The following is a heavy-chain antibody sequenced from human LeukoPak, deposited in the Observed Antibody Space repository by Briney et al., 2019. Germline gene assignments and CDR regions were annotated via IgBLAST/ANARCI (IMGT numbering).Heavy chain of an antibody. CDR3: ARESSPSLATAPFDY. CDR1: GFTFRSYSM. J-gene: IGHJ4*02. D-gene: IGHD1-1*01. CDR2: IYYSGST. Sequence: GSLRLSCAASGFTFRSYSMNWVRQAPGKGLEWIGSIYYSGSTYYNPSLKSRVTISVDKSKNQFSLKLSSVTAADTAVYYCARESSPSLATAPFDYWGQGTLVTVSS. V-gene: IGHV4-39*07.